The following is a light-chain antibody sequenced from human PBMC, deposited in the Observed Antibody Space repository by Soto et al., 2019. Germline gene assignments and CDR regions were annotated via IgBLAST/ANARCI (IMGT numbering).Light chain of an antibody. J-gene: IGKJ2*01. CDR1: QSVSNF. CDR3: QKSGT. CDR2: DAA. Sequence: EIVLTQSPVTLSVSPGERATLSCRASQSVSNFLAWYQQKPGQAPRLLIYDAAKSATGIPARFSGSGAGTDFTLTISSLEPEDSAVYYCQKSGTFGQGTKLEIK. V-gene: IGKV3-11*01.